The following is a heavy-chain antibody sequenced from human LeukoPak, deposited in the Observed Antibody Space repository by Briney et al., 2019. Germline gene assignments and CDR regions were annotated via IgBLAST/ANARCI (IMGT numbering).Heavy chain of an antibody. D-gene: IGHD2-8*01. Sequence: GRSLRLSCAASGFTFSSYAMHWVRQAPGKGLEWVAVISYDGSNKYYADSVKGRFTISRDNSKNTLYLQMNSLRAEDTAVYHCARDRYYDAFDIWGQGTMVTVSS. J-gene: IGHJ3*02. CDR3: ARDRYYDAFDI. CDR2: ISYDGSNK. V-gene: IGHV3-30-3*01. CDR1: GFTFSSYA.